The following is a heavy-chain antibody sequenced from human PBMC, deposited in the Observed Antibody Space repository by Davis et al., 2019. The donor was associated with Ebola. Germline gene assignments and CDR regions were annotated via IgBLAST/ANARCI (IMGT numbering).Heavy chain of an antibody. CDR2: ISYDGSNK. CDR1: GFTFSSYG. D-gene: IGHD1-26*01. CDR3: AKDWLVGSDY. J-gene: IGHJ4*02. V-gene: IGHV3-30*18. Sequence: GGSLRLSCAASGFTFSSYGMHWVRQAPGKGLEWVAVISYDGSNKYYADSVKGRFTISRDNSKNTLYLQMNSLRAEDTAVYYCAKDWLVGSDYWGQGTLVTVSS.